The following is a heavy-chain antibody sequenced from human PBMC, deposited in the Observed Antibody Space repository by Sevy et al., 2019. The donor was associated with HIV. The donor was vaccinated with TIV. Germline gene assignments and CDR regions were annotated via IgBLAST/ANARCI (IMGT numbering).Heavy chain of an antibody. D-gene: IGHD1-1*01. Sequence: SETLSLTCSVSGGSISSYFWTWVRQSPGKGLEGIGNTYFTGNADYSPALKSRVTLSLDTSKSQFSLTLKSVTAADTAIYFCARDSTTRPRVLDYWGQGTLVTVSS. CDR1: GGSISSYF. CDR2: TYFTGNA. CDR3: ARDSTTRPRVLDY. V-gene: IGHV4-59*01. J-gene: IGHJ4*02.